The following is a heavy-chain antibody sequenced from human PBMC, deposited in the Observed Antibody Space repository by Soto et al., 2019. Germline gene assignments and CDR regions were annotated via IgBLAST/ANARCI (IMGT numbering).Heavy chain of an antibody. CDR3: ARETGGPLYGMDV. J-gene: IGHJ6*02. Sequence: QVQLVESGGGVVQPGRSLRLSCAVSGFTFSSYGMHWVRQAPGKGLEWVAVIWYDGSNKYYADSVKGRFTISRDDSKITLYLQLNSLRAEDTAVYYCARETGGPLYGMDVWGQGTTVTVSS. V-gene: IGHV3-33*01. CDR1: GFTFSSYG. CDR2: IWYDGSNK. D-gene: IGHD7-27*01.